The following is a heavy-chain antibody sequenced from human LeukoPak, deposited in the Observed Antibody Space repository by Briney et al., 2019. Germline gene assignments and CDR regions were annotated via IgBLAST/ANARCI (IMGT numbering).Heavy chain of an antibody. J-gene: IGHJ4*01. CDR1: GFTFSGYE. V-gene: IGHV3-48*03. D-gene: IGHD2-15*01. CDR3: ARESPHYSGVSCGIDY. CDR2: ITSSGRTR. Sequence: GGSLRLSCAASGFTFSGYEMNWVRQAPGKGLEWVSYITSSGRTRYYADSVKGRFTLSRDNAKNSLYLQMNSLRAEDTAIYYCARESPHYSGVSCGIDYCGHATLVTDSS.